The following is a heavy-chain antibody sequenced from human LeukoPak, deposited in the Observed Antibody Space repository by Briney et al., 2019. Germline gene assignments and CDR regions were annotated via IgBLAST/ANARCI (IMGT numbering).Heavy chain of an antibody. Sequence: RGSLRLSCAASGFTFSSYSMNWVRQAPGKGLEWVSSISSSGSYIYYADSMKGRFTISRDNAKNSLYLQMNSLRVVDTAVYYCARDALNWFDPWGQGTLVTVSS. CDR2: ISSSGSYI. CDR1: GFTFSSYS. D-gene: IGHD3-16*01. V-gene: IGHV3-21*06. CDR3: ARDALNWFDP. J-gene: IGHJ5*02.